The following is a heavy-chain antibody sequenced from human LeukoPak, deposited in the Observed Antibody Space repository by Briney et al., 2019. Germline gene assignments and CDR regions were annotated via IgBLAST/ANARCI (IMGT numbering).Heavy chain of an antibody. CDR3: AMIEQVVSNVEGGY. Sequence: QPGGSLRLSCAASGFTFSGYWMSWVRQAPGKGLEWVANIKQDGGERYYVDSVKGRFTISRDNAKNSLYLQMNSLRAEDTAVYSCAMIEQVVSNVEGGYWGQGTLVTVSS. D-gene: IGHD6-6*01. CDR2: IKQDGGER. CDR1: GFTFSGYW. J-gene: IGHJ4*02. V-gene: IGHV3-7*01.